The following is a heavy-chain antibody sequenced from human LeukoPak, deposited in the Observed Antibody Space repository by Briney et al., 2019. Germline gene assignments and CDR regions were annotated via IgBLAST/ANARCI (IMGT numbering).Heavy chain of an antibody. Sequence: GGSLRLSCAASGFTVSSNYMSWVRQAPGKGLEWVSVIYSGGSTYYADSVKGRFTISRDNSKNTLYLQMNSLRAEDTAVYYCARDRYGSYGTDVWGQGTTVTVSS. CDR1: GFTVSSNY. CDR3: ARDRYGSYGTDV. D-gene: IGHD5-18*01. V-gene: IGHV3-66*01. J-gene: IGHJ6*02. CDR2: IYSGGST.